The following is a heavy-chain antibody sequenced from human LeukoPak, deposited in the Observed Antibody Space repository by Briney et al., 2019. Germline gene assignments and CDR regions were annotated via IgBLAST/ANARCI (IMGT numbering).Heavy chain of an antibody. V-gene: IGHV1-18*01. D-gene: IGHD6-13*01. CDR3: ARTPPAGIAAAGTAY. CDR1: GYTFTSYG. CDR2: ISAYNGNT. J-gene: IGHJ4*02. Sequence: ASVKVSCKASGYTFTSYGISWVRRAPGQGLEWMGWISAYNGNTNYAQKLQGRVTMTTDTSTSTAYMELRSLRSDDTAVYYCARTPPAGIAAAGTAYWGQGTLVTVSS.